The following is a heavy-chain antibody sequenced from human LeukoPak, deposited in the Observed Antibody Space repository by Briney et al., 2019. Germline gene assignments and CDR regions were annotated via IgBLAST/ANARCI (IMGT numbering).Heavy chain of an antibody. V-gene: IGHV3-20*04. CDR3: ARRHCTSTSCFGFDY. CDR1: GFTFEEYG. CDR2: INWNGDST. J-gene: IGHJ4*02. D-gene: IGHD2-2*01. Sequence: GGSLRLSCAASGFTFEEYGTSWVRQAPGKGLEWVAGINWNGDSTGYADSVKGRFTISRYNAKNSLFLQMNSLRAEDTAFYYCARRHCTSTSCFGFDYWGRGTLVTVSS.